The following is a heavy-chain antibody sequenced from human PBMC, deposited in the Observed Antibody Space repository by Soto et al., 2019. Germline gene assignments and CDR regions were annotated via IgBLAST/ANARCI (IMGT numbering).Heavy chain of an antibody. Sequence: SVKVSCKASGGTFSSYAISWVRQAPGQGLEWMGGIIPIFGTANYAQKFQGGVTITADKSTSTAYMELSSLRSEDTAVYYCARSTMVRGVIIHYYYYGVDVWGQGTTVTVSS. J-gene: IGHJ6*02. D-gene: IGHD3-10*01. CDR3: ARSTMVRGVIIHYYYYGVDV. V-gene: IGHV1-69*06. CDR1: GGTFSSYA. CDR2: IIPIFGTA.